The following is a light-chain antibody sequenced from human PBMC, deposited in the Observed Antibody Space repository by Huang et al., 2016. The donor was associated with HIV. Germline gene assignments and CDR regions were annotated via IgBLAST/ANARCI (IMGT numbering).Light chain of an antibody. CDR3: QQRSNWLT. CDR1: QSVSSY. CDR2: AAS. Sequence: EIVLTQSPATLSLSPGERATLSCRASQSVSSYLSCYQQKPGQAPSLLIYAASNRATGIPAMFSGSGSGTDFTLTISSLEPEDFAVYYCQQRSNWLTFGGGTKVEIK. J-gene: IGKJ4*01. V-gene: IGKV3-11*01.